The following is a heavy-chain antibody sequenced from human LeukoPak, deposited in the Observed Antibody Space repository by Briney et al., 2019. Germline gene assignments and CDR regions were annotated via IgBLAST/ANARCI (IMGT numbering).Heavy chain of an antibody. CDR1: GYTFTSYG. Sequence: ASVKVSCKASGYTFTSYGIGWVRQAPGQGLEWMGWISAYNGNTNYAQKLQGRVTMTTDTSTSKAYMELRSLRSDDTAVYYCARDGTGYSSGWLDYWGQGTLVTVSS. CDR2: ISAYNGNT. CDR3: ARDGTGYSSGWLDY. D-gene: IGHD6-19*01. V-gene: IGHV1-18*01. J-gene: IGHJ4*02.